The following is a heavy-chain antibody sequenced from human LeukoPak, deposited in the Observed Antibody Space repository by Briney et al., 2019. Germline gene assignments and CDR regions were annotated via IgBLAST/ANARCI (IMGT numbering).Heavy chain of an antibody. Sequence: GGSLRLSCAASGFTSSSYSMNWVRQAPGKGLEWVSSISSSSSYIYYADSVKGRFTISRDNAKNSLDLQMNSLRVDDTAVYYCVRDRGYSTFDYWGQGTLVIV. J-gene: IGHJ4*02. CDR1: GFTSSSYS. D-gene: IGHD4-23*01. CDR3: VRDRGYSTFDY. CDR2: ISSSSSYI. V-gene: IGHV3-21*03.